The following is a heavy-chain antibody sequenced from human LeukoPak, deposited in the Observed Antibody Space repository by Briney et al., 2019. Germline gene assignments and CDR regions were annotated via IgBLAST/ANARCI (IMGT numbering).Heavy chain of an antibody. V-gene: IGHV4-59*12. Sequence: SETLSLTCTVSGGSISSYYWGWIRQPPGKGLEWIGYIYYSGSTNYNPSLKSRVTISVDTSKNQFSLKLSSVTAADTAVYYCARDRAYYYGSGSYYWFDPWGQGTLVTVSS. CDR1: GGSISSYY. J-gene: IGHJ5*02. CDR3: ARDRAYYYGSGSYYWFDP. D-gene: IGHD3-10*01. CDR2: IYYSGST.